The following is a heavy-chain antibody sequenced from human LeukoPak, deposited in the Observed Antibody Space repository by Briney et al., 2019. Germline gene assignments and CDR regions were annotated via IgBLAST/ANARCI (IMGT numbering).Heavy chain of an antibody. CDR3: ARLLWFGDYDFDY. D-gene: IGHD3-10*01. Sequence: GGSLRLSCAASGFTFSDYYMSWVRQAPGKGLEWVSVIYSGGSTYYADSVKGRFTISRDNSKNTLYLQMNSLRAEDTAVYYCARLLWFGDYDFDYWGQGTLVTVSS. CDR1: GFTFSDYY. J-gene: IGHJ4*02. V-gene: IGHV3-53*01. CDR2: IYSGGST.